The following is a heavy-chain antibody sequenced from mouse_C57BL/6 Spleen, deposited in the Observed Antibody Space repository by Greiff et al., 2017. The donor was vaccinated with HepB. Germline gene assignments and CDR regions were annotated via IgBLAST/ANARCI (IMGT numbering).Heavy chain of an antibody. CDR3: ARPYGSSPAWFAY. Sequence: VQLQQSGAELVMPGASVKLSCKASGYTFTSYWMHWVKQRPGQGLEWIGEIDPSDSYTNYNQKFKGKSTLTVDKSSSTAYMQLSSLTSEDSAVYYCARPYGSSPAWFAYWGQGTLVTVAA. CDR2: IDPSDSYT. CDR1: GYTFTSYW. J-gene: IGHJ3*01. D-gene: IGHD1-1*01. V-gene: IGHV1-69*01.